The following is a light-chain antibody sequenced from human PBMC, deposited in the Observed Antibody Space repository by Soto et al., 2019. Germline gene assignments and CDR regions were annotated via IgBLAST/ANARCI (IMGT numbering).Light chain of an antibody. V-gene: IGKV4-1*01. CDR3: QQYYSTPST. CDR1: QSVLLTSNNKNY. CDR2: WAS. J-gene: IGKJ5*01. Sequence: DIVMTQSPDSLAVSLGERATINCKSSQSVLLTSNNKNYLAWYQQKPGQPPKLLIYWASTRESGVPDRFSASGSETDFTLTITSLQAQDVAVYYFQQYYSTPSTFGQGTRLEIK.